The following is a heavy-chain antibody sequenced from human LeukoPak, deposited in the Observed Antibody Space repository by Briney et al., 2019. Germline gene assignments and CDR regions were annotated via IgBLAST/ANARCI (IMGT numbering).Heavy chain of an antibody. J-gene: IGHJ4*02. CDR1: GYTFTGYY. V-gene: IGHV1-2*02. CDR3: ARGDSGSVDY. Sequence: ASVKVSYKASGYTFTGYYIHWVRQAPGQGLEWMGWIDTNSGDTNYAQKFQGRVTMTRDTSTSTTYMELSRLRSDDTAVYYCARGDSGSVDYWGQGTLVTVSS. D-gene: IGHD1-26*01. CDR2: IDTNSGDT.